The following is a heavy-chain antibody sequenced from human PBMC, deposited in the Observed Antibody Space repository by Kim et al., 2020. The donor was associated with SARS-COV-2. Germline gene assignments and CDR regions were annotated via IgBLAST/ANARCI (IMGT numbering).Heavy chain of an antibody. CDR3: ATGDDSGSWSLDS. D-gene: IGHD3-10*01. V-gene: IGHV3-30*01. J-gene: IGHJ4*02. Sequence: NANTVKARFTNYRDNFKNTLYLQMNSLRAEDTAVYYCATGDDSGSWSLDSWGQGTLVTVSS.